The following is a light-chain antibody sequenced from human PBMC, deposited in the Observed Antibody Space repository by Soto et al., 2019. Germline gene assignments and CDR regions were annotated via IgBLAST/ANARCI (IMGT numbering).Light chain of an antibody. V-gene: IGKV3-11*01. CDR1: QSVRSY. Sequence: EIVLTQSPATLSLSPGERATLSCRASQSVRSYLAWYQHKPGQAPRLLIYDASNRATGIPARFSGSGSETDFPLTISSLEPEDFAVYYCHQRTDWLTFGGGTKVELK. CDR2: DAS. CDR3: HQRTDWLT. J-gene: IGKJ4*01.